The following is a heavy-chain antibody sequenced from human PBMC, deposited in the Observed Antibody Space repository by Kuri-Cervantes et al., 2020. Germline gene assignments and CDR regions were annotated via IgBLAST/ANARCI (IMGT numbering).Heavy chain of an antibody. J-gene: IGHJ5*02. Sequence: ASVKVSCKATGYTFTDYFIHWVRQAPGQGLEWMGWINPNSGGTNYAQKFHGRVTMTRDTSISTAYMELSRLRSDDTAVYYCAKSTGRVDWFDPWGQGTLVTVSS. V-gene: IGHV1-2*02. CDR3: AKSTGRVDWFDP. CDR1: GYTFTDYF. CDR2: INPNSGGT. D-gene: IGHD1-1*01.